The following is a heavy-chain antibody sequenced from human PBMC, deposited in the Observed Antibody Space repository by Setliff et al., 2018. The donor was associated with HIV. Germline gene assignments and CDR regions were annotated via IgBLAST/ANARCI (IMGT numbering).Heavy chain of an antibody. Sequence: NPSETLSLTCSVFGGAISSGDYYWSWLRQHPGKGLEWIGYIYHSGTTYYNPSLASRVIISADTSRKRFSLQLNSVTAADTGVYFCARAPQDRTTWYFDLWGRGTLVTVSS. V-gene: IGHV4-31*03. J-gene: IGHJ2*01. CDR1: GGAISSGDYY. CDR3: ARAPQDRTTWYFDL. CDR2: IYHSGTT. D-gene: IGHD4-17*01.